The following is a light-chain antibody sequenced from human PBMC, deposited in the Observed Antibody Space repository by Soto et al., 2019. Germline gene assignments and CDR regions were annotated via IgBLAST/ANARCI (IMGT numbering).Light chain of an antibody. CDR1: SSNIGSNT. J-gene: IGLJ3*02. CDR3: ATWDDSLNGRV. V-gene: IGLV1-44*01. CDR2: QSN. Sequence: QSVLTQPPSASGTPGQRVAISCSGSSSNIGSNTINWYQQLPGTAPKVLIYQSNQRPSGVPDRFSGSKSGTSASLAISGLQSEDEADYYWATWDDSLNGRVFGGGTKLTVL.